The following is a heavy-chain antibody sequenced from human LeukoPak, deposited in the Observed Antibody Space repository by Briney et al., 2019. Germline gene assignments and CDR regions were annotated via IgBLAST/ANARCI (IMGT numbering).Heavy chain of an antibody. V-gene: IGHV3-30-3*02. CDR1: GFTFSSYA. Sequence: GRSLRLSCAASGFTFSSYAMHWVRQAPGKGLEWVAVISYDGSNKYYADSVKGRFTISRDNSKNTLYLQMNSLRAEDTAVYYCAKYYDTSHGGYYFDYWGQGTLVTVSS. CDR3: AKYYDTSHGGYYFDY. D-gene: IGHD3-22*01. CDR2: ISYDGSNK. J-gene: IGHJ4*02.